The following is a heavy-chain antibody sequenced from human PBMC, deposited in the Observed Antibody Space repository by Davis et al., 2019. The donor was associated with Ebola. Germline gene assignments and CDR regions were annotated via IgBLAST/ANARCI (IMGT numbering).Heavy chain of an antibody. J-gene: IGHJ4*02. V-gene: IGHV4-59*01. Sequence: SETLSLTCTVSTDSFSSYYWSWIRQPPGKGLEWIGYIYNSGSTNYNPSLKSRVTISVDTSKNQFSLKLSSVPAADTAVYYCARGGGGFSHGFIFGYWGQGTLVTVSS. CDR3: ARGGGGFSHGFIFGY. CDR2: IYNSGST. D-gene: IGHD5-18*01. CDR1: TDSFSSYY.